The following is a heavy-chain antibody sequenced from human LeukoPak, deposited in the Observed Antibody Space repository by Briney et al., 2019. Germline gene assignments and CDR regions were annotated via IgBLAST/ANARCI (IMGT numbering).Heavy chain of an antibody. J-gene: IGHJ4*02. CDR1: GFSFSSFG. CDR3: ARGGNCGGDCYFDH. D-gene: IGHD2-21*02. CDR2: IRFDGGNK. V-gene: IGHV3-30*02. Sequence: GGSLRLSCAASGFSFSSFGMHWVRQAPGKGLEWVALIRFDGGNKFYAHSVKGRFTVSRDNFKNMVYLQMDSLRADDTAVYSCARGGNCGGDCYFDHWGQGTLVTVSS.